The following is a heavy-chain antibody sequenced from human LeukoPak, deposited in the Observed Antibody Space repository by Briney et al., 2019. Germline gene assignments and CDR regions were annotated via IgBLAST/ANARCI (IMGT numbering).Heavy chain of an antibody. Sequence: ASVKVSCKASGYTFTNYGISWVRQAPGQGLEWMGWISAYNGNTNYAQKLQGRVTMTTDTSTSTAYMELRSLRSDDTAVYYCARDSVALRGYSYGLRENWFDPWGQGTLVTVSS. J-gene: IGHJ5*02. V-gene: IGHV1-18*01. CDR1: GYTFTNYG. CDR2: ISAYNGNT. D-gene: IGHD5-18*01. CDR3: ARDSVALRGYSYGLRENWFDP.